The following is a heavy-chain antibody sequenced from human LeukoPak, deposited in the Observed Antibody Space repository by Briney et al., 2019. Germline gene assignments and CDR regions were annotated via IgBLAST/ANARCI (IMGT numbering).Heavy chain of an antibody. CDR2: LSYSGST. CDR1: GRSISSYY. CDR3: AGHVYGDQYYYGMDV. J-gene: IGHJ6*02. D-gene: IGHD4-17*01. V-gene: IGHV4-59*08. Sequence: ADTLSLMCSLWGRSISSYYWMGMPDPPGGSVVGFGYLSYSGSTNYNPTIKSRVTISVDTSKTQFTLKLHSVTAADTAVYYCAGHVYGDQYYYGMDVWGQGTTVTVSS.